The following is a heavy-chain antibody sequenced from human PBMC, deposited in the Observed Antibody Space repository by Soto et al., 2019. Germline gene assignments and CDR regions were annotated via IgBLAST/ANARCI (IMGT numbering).Heavy chain of an antibody. D-gene: IGHD6-19*01. Sequence: QVQMQESGPGLVKPSETLSLTCTVSGASVSSVNQYWSWIRQPPGKGLEWLGYIYHSGITNYNPALKCRVTISADTSRNQFSLKRSSVTAADTAVYYCAGGWDGKSWGQGTLVTVSS. V-gene: IGHV4-61*01. J-gene: IGHJ4*02. CDR2: IYHSGIT. CDR3: AGGWDGKS. CDR1: GASVSSVNQY.